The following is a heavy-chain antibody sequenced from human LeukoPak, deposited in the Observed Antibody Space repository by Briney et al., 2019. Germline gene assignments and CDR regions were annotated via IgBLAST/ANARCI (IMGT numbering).Heavy chain of an antibody. CDR1: GFTFDSYA. CDR2: VSRFGGTT. J-gene: IGHJ5*02. CDR3: VKHVGSRWSNNRFDP. Sequence: GGSLRLSCAASGFTFDSYAMIWVRQAPGKGLEWVSAVSRFGGTTYYADSAKGRFTISRDNSNNTVYLQMNSLRVGDTALYYCVKHVGSRWSNNRFDPWGQGTLVTVS. D-gene: IGHD6-13*01. V-gene: IGHV3-23*01.